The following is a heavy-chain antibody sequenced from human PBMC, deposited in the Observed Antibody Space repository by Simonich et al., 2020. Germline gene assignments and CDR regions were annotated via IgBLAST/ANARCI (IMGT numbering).Heavy chain of an antibody. CDR1: GYTFTGYY. V-gene: IGHV1-2*02. J-gene: IGHJ3*02. Sequence: QVQLVQSGAEVKKPGASVKVSCKASGYTFTGYYMHWVRQAPGQGLEWMGWTNPNRGGTNNAQKLQGRVTLTRDTSISTAYMELSRLRSDDTAVYYCARGRLTGDKGAFDIWGQGTMVTVSS. D-gene: IGHD7-27*01. CDR3: ARGRLTGDKGAFDI. CDR2: TNPNRGGT.